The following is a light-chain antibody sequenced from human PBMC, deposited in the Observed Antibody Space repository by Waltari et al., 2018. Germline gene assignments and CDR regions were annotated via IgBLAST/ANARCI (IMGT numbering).Light chain of an antibody. J-gene: IGLJ2*01. CDR3: QSADSSGNFLV. CDR2: KDN. Sequence: SYELTQPPSVSVSPGKTATIHCSGDAFPKQYTYWYHQMPGQAPVLVIYKDNERPSGSPERFAASKSGTTATLTISGAQAEDEADYYCQSADSSGNFLVFGGGTKLTVL. V-gene: IGLV3-25*03. CDR1: AFPKQY.